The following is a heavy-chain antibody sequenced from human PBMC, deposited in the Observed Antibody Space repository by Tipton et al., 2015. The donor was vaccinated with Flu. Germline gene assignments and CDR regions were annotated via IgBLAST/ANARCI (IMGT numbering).Heavy chain of an antibody. CDR1: GCSISSCCYY. J-gene: IGHJ3*02. D-gene: IGHD3-22*01. V-gene: IGHV4-61*02. CDR2: IYTSRST. CDR3: ARTMMGAFDI. Sequence: TLSLTCTVSGCSISSCCYYWSWIRPPPGLGLDWFVRIYTSRSTNYNPSLKIRVTISVDTSKNQFSLKLGSVTAADTAVYYCARTMMGAFDIWGQGTMVTVSS.